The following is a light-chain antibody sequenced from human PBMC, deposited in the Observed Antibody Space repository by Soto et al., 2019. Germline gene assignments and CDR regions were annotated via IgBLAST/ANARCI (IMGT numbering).Light chain of an antibody. CDR1: QSVSSSY. CDR3: QQYGSSSYT. Sequence: EIVVTQSPSTLSLSPGERATLSCRASQSVSSSYLAWYQQKPGQAPRLLIYDASSRATGIPDRFSGSGSGTDFTLTISRLEPEDFAVYYCQQYGSSSYTFGQGTKVEIK. V-gene: IGKV3-20*01. J-gene: IGKJ2*01. CDR2: DAS.